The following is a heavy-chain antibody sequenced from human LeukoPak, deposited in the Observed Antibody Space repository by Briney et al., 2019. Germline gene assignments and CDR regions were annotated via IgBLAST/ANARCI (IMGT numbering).Heavy chain of an antibody. V-gene: IGHV4-34*01. J-gene: IGHJ4*02. Sequence: SETLSLTCAVYGGSFSGYYWSWIRQPPGKGLEWIGEINHSGSTNYNPSLKSRVTISVDTSKNQFSLKLSSVTAADTAVYYCARVPYYYGSGSYYNGGFDYWGQGTLVTVSS. CDR3: ARVPYYYGSGSYYNGGFDY. CDR1: GGSFSGYY. D-gene: IGHD3-10*01. CDR2: INHSGST.